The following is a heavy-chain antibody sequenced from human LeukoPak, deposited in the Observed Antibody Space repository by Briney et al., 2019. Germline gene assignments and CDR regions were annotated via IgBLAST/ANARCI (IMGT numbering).Heavy chain of an antibody. CDR2: ISGSGGST. V-gene: IGHV3-23*01. Sequence: GGSLRLSCAASGFTFSSYAMSWVRQAPGKGLEWVSAISGSGGSTYYADSVKGRFTISRDNSKNTLYLQMNSLRAEDTAVYYCAKFLGRDYGDYKPIDYWGQGTLVTVSS. D-gene: IGHD4-17*01. CDR3: AKFLGRDYGDYKPIDY. J-gene: IGHJ4*02. CDR1: GFTFSSYA.